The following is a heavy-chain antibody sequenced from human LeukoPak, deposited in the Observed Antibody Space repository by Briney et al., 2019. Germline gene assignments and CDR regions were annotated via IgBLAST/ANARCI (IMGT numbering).Heavy chain of an antibody. CDR1: GLTFSNYA. J-gene: IGHJ4*02. D-gene: IGHD1-26*01. Sequence: GGSLRLSCAASGLTFSNYAMSWVRQAPGKGLEWVSSISGSGGSTYYADSVKGRFTISKDNSKNTLYLQMNSLRGEDTAVYYCAKDRSGRYDWGQGTMVTVSS. V-gene: IGHV3-23*01. CDR3: AKDRSGRYD. CDR2: ISGSGGST.